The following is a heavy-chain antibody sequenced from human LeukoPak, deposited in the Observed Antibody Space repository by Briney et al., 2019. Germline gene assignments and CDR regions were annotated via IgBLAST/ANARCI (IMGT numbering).Heavy chain of an antibody. J-gene: IGHJ5*02. CDR1: GFTFSSYA. V-gene: IGHV3-30-3*01. CDR2: ISYDGSNK. D-gene: IGHD4-17*01. Sequence: PGGSLRLSCAASGFTFSSYAMHWVRQAPGKGLEWVAVISYDGSNKYYADSVKGRFTISRDNSKNTLYLQMNSLRAEDTAVYYCARDSNGDYGGGFDPWGQGTLATVSS. CDR3: ARDSNGDYGGGFDP.